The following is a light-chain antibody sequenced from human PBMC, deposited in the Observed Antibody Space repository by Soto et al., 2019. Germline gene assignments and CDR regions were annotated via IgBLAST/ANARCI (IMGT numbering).Light chain of an antibody. Sequence: DITMTQSPSSLSASVGDRVTITCRSRQAIAQSVAWYQQKPGQVPKLLIYAASTLHSGVPSRFSGSGSGTHFTLTITGLQPEDVATYFCQEHNGALPVAFGPGTTVDV. CDR2: AAS. V-gene: IGKV1-27*01. CDR3: QEHNGALPVA. J-gene: IGKJ3*01. CDR1: QAIAQS.